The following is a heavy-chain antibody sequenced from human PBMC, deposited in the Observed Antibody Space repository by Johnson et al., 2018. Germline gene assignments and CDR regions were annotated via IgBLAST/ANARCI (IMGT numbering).Heavy chain of an antibody. CDR3: AREIAAAGHYGMDV. CDR1: GFTFSSYG. V-gene: IGHV3-33*01. CDR2: IWYVGSNK. Sequence: QLVQSGGGVVQPGRSLRLSCAASGFTFSSYGMHWVRQAPGKGLEWVAVIWYVGSNKNYADPVKGRFTISRDNFKNTLYLQMNSLRAEDTAVYYCAREIAAAGHYGMDVWGQGTTVTVSS. D-gene: IGHD6-13*01. J-gene: IGHJ6*02.